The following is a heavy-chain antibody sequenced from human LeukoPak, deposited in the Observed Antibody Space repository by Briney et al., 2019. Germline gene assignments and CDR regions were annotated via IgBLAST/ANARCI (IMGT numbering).Heavy chain of an antibody. CDR1: GYTLTELS. CDR2: FDPEDGET. D-gene: IGHD3-22*01. CDR3: ALTGSGYYSFDY. Sequence: GASVKVSCKVSGYTLTELSMHWVRQAPGKGLEWMGGFDPEDGETIYAQKFQGRVTMTEDTSTDTAYMELSSLRSEDTAVYYCALTGSGYYSFDYWGQGTLVTVSS. V-gene: IGHV1-24*01. J-gene: IGHJ4*02.